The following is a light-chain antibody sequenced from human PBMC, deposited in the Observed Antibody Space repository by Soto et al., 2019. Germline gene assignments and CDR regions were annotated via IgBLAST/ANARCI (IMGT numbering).Light chain of an antibody. CDR3: QQRSNWPRT. CDR1: QSVGSN. V-gene: IGKV3-15*01. Sequence: EIVMTQSPATLSVSPGERVTLSCRARQSVGSNLAWYQQTPGQAPRVVIYDASTRATVIPARFSGSGSGTEFTLTISSLQSEDFAVYYCQQRSNWPRTFGQGTKVDIK. J-gene: IGKJ1*01. CDR2: DAS.